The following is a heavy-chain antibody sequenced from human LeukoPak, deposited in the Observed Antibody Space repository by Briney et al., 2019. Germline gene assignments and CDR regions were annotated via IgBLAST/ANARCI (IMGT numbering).Heavy chain of an antibody. CDR3: ARDIVVVVAARYNWFDP. D-gene: IGHD2-15*01. CDR2: INHSGST. J-gene: IGHJ5*02. V-gene: IGHV4-34*01. Sequence: SSETLSLTCAVYGGSFSVYYWSWIRQPPGKGLEWIGEINHSGSTNYNPSLKSRVTISVDTSKNQFSLKLSSVTAADTAVYYCARDIVVVVAARYNWFDPWGQGTLVTVSS. CDR1: GGSFSVYY.